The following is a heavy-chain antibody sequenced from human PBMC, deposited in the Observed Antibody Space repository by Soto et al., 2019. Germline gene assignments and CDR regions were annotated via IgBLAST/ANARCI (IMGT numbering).Heavy chain of an antibody. CDR2: ISAYNGNT. CDR1: GYTFTSYG. V-gene: IGHV1-18*01. D-gene: IGHD6-19*01. CDR3: ARDVGSGWPQNWFDP. Sequence: ASVKVSCKASGYTFTSYGISWVRQAPGQGLEWMGWISAYNGNTNYAQKLQGRVTMTTDTSTSTAYMELRSLRSDDTAVYYCARDVGSGWPQNWFDPWGQGTLVTVSS. J-gene: IGHJ5*02.